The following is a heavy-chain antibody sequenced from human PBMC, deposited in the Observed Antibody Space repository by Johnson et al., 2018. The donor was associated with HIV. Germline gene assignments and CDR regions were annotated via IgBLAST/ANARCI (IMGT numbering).Heavy chain of an antibody. CDR1: AFTCRSYW. V-gene: IGHV3-7*01. D-gene: IGHD6-6*01. J-gene: IGHJ3*02. Sequence: EVQLVESGGDLVQPGGSLSLSCVASAFTCRSYWLSWVRQAPGEGLGWVGNIKQDGSQIHSMDSVKGRFTISSDNAKNTMYLQMNSLRAEDTAVYYCARDRKWVAARSGDAFDIWGQGTMVTVSS. CDR3: ARDRKWVAARSGDAFDI. CDR2: IKQDGSQI.